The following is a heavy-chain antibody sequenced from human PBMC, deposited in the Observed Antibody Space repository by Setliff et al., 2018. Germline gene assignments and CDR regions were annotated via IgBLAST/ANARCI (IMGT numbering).Heavy chain of an antibody. Sequence: PGGSLRLSCAASGFTFSAHYMDWLRQAPGKGLEWVGRIRNKDNSYTTEYAASVKGRFTISRDDSKSIAYLQMNSLKTEDTAVYYCTRGADYYDSSGYYFVYWGQGTLVTVSS. J-gene: IGHJ4*02. CDR3: TRGADYYDSSGYYFVY. CDR1: GFTFSAHY. D-gene: IGHD3-22*01. CDR2: IRNKDNSYTT. V-gene: IGHV3-72*01.